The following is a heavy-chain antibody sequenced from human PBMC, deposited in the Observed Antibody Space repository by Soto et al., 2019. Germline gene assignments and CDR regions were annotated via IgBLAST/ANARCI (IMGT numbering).Heavy chain of an antibody. CDR3: ARAPYSSSWYRGEVYGMDV. D-gene: IGHD6-13*01. Sequence: SETLSLTCTVSGGSISSYYWSWIRQPPGKGLEWIGDIYYSGSTNYNPSLKSRVTISVDTSKNQFSLKLSSVTAADTAAYYCARAPYSSSWYRGEVYGMDVWGQGTTVTVSS. CDR2: IYYSGST. J-gene: IGHJ6*02. CDR1: GGSISSYY. V-gene: IGHV4-59*01.